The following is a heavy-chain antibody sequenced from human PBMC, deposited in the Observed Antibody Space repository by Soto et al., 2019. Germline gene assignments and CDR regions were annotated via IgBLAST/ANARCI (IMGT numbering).Heavy chain of an antibody. Sequence: GGSLRLSCAASGFTFSSYAMSWVRQAPGKGLEWVSAISGSGGSTYYADSVKGRFTISRDNSKNTLYLQMNSLRAEDTAVYYCATTTAGYSSGWSSYYFDYWGQGTLVTVSS. V-gene: IGHV3-23*01. D-gene: IGHD6-19*01. CDR3: ATTTAGYSSGWSSYYFDY. J-gene: IGHJ4*02. CDR1: GFTFSSYA. CDR2: ISGSGGST.